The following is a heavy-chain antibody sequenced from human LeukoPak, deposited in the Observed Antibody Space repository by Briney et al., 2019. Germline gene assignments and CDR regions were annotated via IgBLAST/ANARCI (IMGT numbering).Heavy chain of an antibody. D-gene: IGHD3/OR15-3a*01. V-gene: IGHV4-39*01. CDR2: IYSGGST. CDR1: GGSITRGVYS. Sequence: PSETLSLTCVVYGGSITRGVYSWGWIRQPPGKGLEWIGSIYSGGSTARNSTLKSRVTISVVSSEKQFSLNLNSVTAADTAVYFCARQRIGLFDSWGQGILVTVSS. J-gene: IGHJ4*02. CDR3: ARQRIGLFDS.